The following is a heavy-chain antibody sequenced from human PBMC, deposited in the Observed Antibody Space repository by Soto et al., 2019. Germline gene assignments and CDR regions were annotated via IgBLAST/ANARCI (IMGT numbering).Heavy chain of an antibody. V-gene: IGHV4-30-4*08. J-gene: IGHJ6*02. Sequence: SETLSLTCSVSRGSLSSGYYYWSWIRSHPKTGLERIGNIYYTANTYYNSFFNSRLIISIDTTKNQLYLKMGSVTAADTAVYFCTRSTLYGIDVCGQAIPVTVSS. CDR1: RGSLSSGYYY. D-gene: IGHD4-17*01. CDR3: TRSTLYGIDV. CDR2: IYYTANT.